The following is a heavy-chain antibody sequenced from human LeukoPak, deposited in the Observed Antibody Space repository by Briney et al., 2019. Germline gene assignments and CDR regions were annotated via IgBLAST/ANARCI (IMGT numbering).Heavy chain of an antibody. D-gene: IGHD3-3*01. CDR1: GGSISSGDYY. CDR3: ARDRRFLEWLSFDAFDI. Sequence: SETLSLTCTVSGGSISSGDYYWSWIRQPPGKGLEWIGYTYYSGSTYYNPSLKSRVTISVDTSKNQFSLKLSSVTAADTAVYYCARDRRFLEWLSFDAFDIWGQGTMVTVSS. J-gene: IGHJ3*02. CDR2: TYYSGST. V-gene: IGHV4-30-4*01.